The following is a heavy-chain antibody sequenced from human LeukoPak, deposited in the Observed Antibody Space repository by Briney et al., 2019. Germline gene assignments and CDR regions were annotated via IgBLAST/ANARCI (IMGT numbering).Heavy chain of an antibody. V-gene: IGHV3-23*01. Sequence: GGPLRLSCAASGFTFSSYAMSWVRQAPGKGLEWVSAISGSGGSTYYADSVKGRFTISRDNSKNTLYLQMNSLRAEDTAVYYCAKKFTALRFLEWLSPNYFDYWGQGTLVTVSS. D-gene: IGHD3-3*01. CDR3: AKKFTALRFLEWLSPNYFDY. CDR2: ISGSGGST. CDR1: GFTFSSYA. J-gene: IGHJ4*02.